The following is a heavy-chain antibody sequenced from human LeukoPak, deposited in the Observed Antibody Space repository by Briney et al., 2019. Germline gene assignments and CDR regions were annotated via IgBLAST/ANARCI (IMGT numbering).Heavy chain of an antibody. CDR3: ARERVAGARQNWFDP. Sequence: SETLSLTCAVYGGSFSGYYWSWIRQPPGKGLECVGEINHSGSTKYNPSLKSRVTISVDTSKNQFSLKLSSVTAADTAVYYCARERVAGARQNWFDPWGQGTLVTVSS. D-gene: IGHD3-3*01. V-gene: IGHV4-34*01. CDR1: GGSFSGYY. J-gene: IGHJ5*02. CDR2: INHSGST.